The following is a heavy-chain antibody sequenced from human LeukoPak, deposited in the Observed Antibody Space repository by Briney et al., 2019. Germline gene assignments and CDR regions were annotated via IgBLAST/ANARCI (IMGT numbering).Heavy chain of an antibody. V-gene: IGHV3-23*01. D-gene: IGHD6-19*01. J-gene: IGHJ4*02. Sequence: PGGSLRLSCAASGFTFSSYAMSWVRQAPGKGLEWVSAINGSGGSTYYADSVKGRFTISRDNSKNTLYLQMNSLRAEDTAVYYCANHYSSGWYYFDYWGQGTLVTVSS. CDR2: INGSGGST. CDR3: ANHYSSGWYYFDY. CDR1: GFTFSSYA.